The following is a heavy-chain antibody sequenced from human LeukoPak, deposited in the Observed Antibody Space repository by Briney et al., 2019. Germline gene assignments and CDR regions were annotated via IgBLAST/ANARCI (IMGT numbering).Heavy chain of an antibody. CDR2: IYTSGST. CDR1: GGSISSGSYY. Sequence: PSQTLSLTCTVSGGSISSGSYYWSWIRQPAGKGLEWIERIYTSGSTNYNPSLKSRVTISVDTSKNQFSLKLSSVTAADTAVYYCAREGYSYGSNWFDPWGQGTLVTVSS. CDR3: AREGYSYGSNWFDP. V-gene: IGHV4-61*02. D-gene: IGHD5-18*01. J-gene: IGHJ5*02.